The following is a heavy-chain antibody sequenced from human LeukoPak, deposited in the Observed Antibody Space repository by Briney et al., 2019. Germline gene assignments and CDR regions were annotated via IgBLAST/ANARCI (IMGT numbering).Heavy chain of an antibody. CDR1: GGSFSDYY. D-gene: IGHD2-21*02. Sequence: SETLSLTCAVYGGSFSDYYWGWIRQPPGKGLEWIGEINHSGSTNYNPSLKSRVTISADTPKNQISLKVSSVTAADTAVYYCARGPYCSGDCYSFDLYYYYYYMDVWGKGTTVTVSS. J-gene: IGHJ6*03. CDR3: ARGPYCSGDCYSFDLYYYYYYMDV. V-gene: IGHV4-34*01. CDR2: INHSGST.